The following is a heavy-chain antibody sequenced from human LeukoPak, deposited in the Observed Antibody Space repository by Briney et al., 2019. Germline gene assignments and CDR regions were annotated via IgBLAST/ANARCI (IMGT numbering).Heavy chain of an antibody. Sequence: GGSLRLSCAASGFIFSSYAMSWVRQAPGKGLEWVSTTSGSGGSTYYADSVKGRFTFSRDNSKNTLYLQMNSLRAEDTAVYYCAKDQTVGGTSPFDYWGQGTLVTVSS. CDR1: GFIFSSYA. CDR2: TSGSGGST. CDR3: AKDQTVGGTSPFDY. J-gene: IGHJ4*02. V-gene: IGHV3-23*01. D-gene: IGHD1-26*01.